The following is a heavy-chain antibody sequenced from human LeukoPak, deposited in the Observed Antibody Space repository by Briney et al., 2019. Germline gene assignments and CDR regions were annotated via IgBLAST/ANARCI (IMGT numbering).Heavy chain of an antibody. J-gene: IGHJ6*03. V-gene: IGHV3-11*01. Sequence: PGGSLRLSCAASGFTFSDYYTSWIRQAPGRGLEWVSYISSSGRTIYYADSVKGRFAISRDNAKNSLYLQMNSLRAEDTAVYYCARVSTYQYYYYMDVWGKGTTVTVSS. D-gene: IGHD2-2*01. CDR2: ISSSGRTI. CDR1: GFTFSDYY. CDR3: ARVSTYQYYYYMDV.